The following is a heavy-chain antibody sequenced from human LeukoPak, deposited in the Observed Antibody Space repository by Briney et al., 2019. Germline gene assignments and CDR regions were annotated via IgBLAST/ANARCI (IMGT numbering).Heavy chain of an antibody. CDR1: GYTFTSYD. J-gene: IGHJ4*02. Sequence: ASVKVSCKASGYTFTSYDINWVRQATGQGLEWMGWMNPNSGNTGYAQKFQGRVTMTRNTSISTAYMELSSLRSEDTAVYYCARVASAYCGGDCYSRYFDYWGQGTLVTVSS. V-gene: IGHV1-8*01. CDR2: MNPNSGNT. CDR3: ARVASAYCGGDCYSRYFDY. D-gene: IGHD2-21*02.